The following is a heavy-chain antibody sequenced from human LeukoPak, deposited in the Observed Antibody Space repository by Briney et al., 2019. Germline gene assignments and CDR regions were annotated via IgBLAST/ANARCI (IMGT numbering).Heavy chain of an antibody. J-gene: IGHJ5*02. V-gene: IGHV4-59*08. CDR2: IYYSGST. Sequence: PSETLSLTCTVSGGSINNYYWSWIRQPPGKGLEWIGYIYYSGSTNYNPSLKSRVTISVDTSKNQFSLKLSSVTAADTAMYYCARSDVSGVYNWFDPWGQGTLVTVSS. CDR1: GGSINNYY. CDR3: ARSDVSGVYNWFDP. D-gene: IGHD7-27*01.